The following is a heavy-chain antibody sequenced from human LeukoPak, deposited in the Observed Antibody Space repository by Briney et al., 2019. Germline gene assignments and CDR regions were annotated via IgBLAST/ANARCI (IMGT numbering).Heavy chain of an antibody. CDR1: GFTFSSYG. CDR3: AKDGKWELHRGDAFDI. D-gene: IGHD1-26*01. CDR2: IRYDGSNK. Sequence: PGGSLRLSCAASGFTFSSYGMHWVRQAPGKGLEWVAFIRYDGSNKYYADSVKGRFTISRDNSKNTLYLQMNSLRAEDTAVYYCAKDGKWELHRGDAFDIWGQGTMVTVSS. J-gene: IGHJ3*02. V-gene: IGHV3-30*02.